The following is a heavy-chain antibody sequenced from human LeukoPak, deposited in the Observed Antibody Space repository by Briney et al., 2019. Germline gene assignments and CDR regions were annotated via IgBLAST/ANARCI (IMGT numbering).Heavy chain of an antibody. CDR3: ARALWGYAPDDYSSFDY. CDR2: IYYSGST. CDR1: GGSISSYY. Sequence: SETLSLTCTVSGGSISSYYWSWIRQPPGKGLKWIGYIYYSGSTNYNPSLKSRVTISVDTSKNQFSLKLSSVTAADTAVYYCARALWGYAPDDYSSFDYWGQGTLATVSS. D-gene: IGHD4-11*01. J-gene: IGHJ4*02. V-gene: IGHV4-59*08.